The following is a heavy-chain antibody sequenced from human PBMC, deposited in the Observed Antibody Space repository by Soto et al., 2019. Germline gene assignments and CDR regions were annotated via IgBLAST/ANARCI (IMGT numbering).Heavy chain of an antibody. Sequence: ASVKVSCKASGYSFTSYGISWVRQAPGQGLEWMGWISAYNGNKKYAQKLQGRVTMTTDTSTSTAYMELRSLRSDDTAVYYCARDLGQHLVDYWGQGTLVTLYS. J-gene: IGHJ4*02. CDR3: ARDLGQHLVDY. CDR1: GYSFTSYG. V-gene: IGHV1-18*01. CDR2: ISAYNGNK. D-gene: IGHD6-13*01.